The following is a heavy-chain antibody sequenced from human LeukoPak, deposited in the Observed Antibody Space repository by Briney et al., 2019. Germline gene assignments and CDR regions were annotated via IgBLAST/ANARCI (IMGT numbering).Heavy chain of an antibody. CDR1: GGSITSYY. CDR3: ASLTTVTQGYFDS. CDR2: IYYSGST. Sequence: PSETLSLTCTVSGGSITSYYWSWIRQPPGKGLEWIGYIYYSGSTNYNPSLKSRLTISVDTSKNQFSLKLSSVTATDTAVYYCASLTTVTQGYFDSWGQGTLVTVSS. J-gene: IGHJ4*02. D-gene: IGHD4-17*01. V-gene: IGHV4-59*08.